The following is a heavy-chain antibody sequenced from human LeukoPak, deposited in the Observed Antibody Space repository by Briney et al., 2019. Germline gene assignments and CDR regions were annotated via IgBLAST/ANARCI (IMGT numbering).Heavy chain of an antibody. D-gene: IGHD2-2*01. Sequence: ASVKVSCKASGYTFSGYYMHWVRQAPGQGLEWMGWISPNSGATNYAQKFQGRVTMTSDTSISTAYMELSRLRSDDTAVYYCARESVGIDYWGQGALVTVSS. V-gene: IGHV1-2*02. CDR2: ISPNSGAT. CDR3: ARESVGIDY. J-gene: IGHJ4*02. CDR1: GYTFSGYY.